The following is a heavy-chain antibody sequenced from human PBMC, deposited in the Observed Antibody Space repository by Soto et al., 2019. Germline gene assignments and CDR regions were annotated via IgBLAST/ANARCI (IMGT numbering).Heavy chain of an antibody. D-gene: IGHD4-17*01. CDR1: GYTFTSYG. J-gene: IGHJ6*02. CDR2: ISAYNGNT. Sequence: QVQLVQSGAEVKKPGASVKVSCKASGYTFTSYGISWVRQAPGQGLEWMGWISAYNGNTNYAQTLQCRVTMTTDTSTSTAYMELRSLRSDDTAVYYCARDQMGYGGNPYYYGMDVWGQGTTVTVSS. CDR3: ARDQMGYGGNPYYYGMDV. V-gene: IGHV1-18*04.